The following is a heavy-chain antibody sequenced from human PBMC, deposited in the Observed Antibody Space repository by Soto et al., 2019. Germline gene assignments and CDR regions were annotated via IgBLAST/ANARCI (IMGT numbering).Heavy chain of an antibody. Sequence: SVKVSCKASGGTFSSYAISWVRQAPGQGLEWMGGIIPIFGTANYAQKFQGRVTITADESTSTAYMELSSLRSEDTAVYYCARGINTDYCSGGSCYNPGYYYGMDVWG. CDR3: ARGINTDYCSGGSCYNPGYYYGMDV. CDR1: GGTFSSYA. D-gene: IGHD2-15*01. CDR2: IIPIFGTA. V-gene: IGHV1-69*13. J-gene: IGHJ6*02.